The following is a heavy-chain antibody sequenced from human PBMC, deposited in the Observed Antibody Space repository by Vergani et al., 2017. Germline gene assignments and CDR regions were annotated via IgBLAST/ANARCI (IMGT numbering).Heavy chain of an antibody. CDR1: GGSISSYY. Sequence: QVQLQESGPGLVKPSETLSLTCTVSGGSISSYYWSWIRQPPGKGLEWIGYIYYSGSTNYNPSLKSRVTISVDTAKNQFSLKLSSVTSSYTAVYYCARGHHDFWSGIIPGGYYYYMDVWGKGTTVTVSS. V-gene: IGHV4-59*01. J-gene: IGHJ6*03. CDR3: ARGHHDFWSGIIPGGYYYYMDV. CDR2: IYYSGST. D-gene: IGHD3-3*01.